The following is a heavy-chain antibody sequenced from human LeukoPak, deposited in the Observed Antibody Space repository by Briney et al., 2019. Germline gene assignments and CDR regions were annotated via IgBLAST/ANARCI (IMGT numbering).Heavy chain of an antibody. CDR1: GFTFSSYE. Sequence: GGSLRLSCAASGFTFSSYEMNWVRQAPGKGLEWVSYISSSGSSIYYADSVKGRFTIYRDNAKNYLYLQMNSLRAEDTAVYYCARGSMGIAAAGTDYWGQGTLVTVSS. V-gene: IGHV3-48*03. J-gene: IGHJ4*02. CDR2: ISSSGSSI. D-gene: IGHD6-13*01. CDR3: ARGSMGIAAAGTDY.